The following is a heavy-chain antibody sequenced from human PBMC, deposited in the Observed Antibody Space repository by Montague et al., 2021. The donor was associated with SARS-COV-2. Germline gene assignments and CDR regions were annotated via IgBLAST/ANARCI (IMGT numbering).Heavy chain of an antibody. CDR2: IYASGNT. CDR1: GGSISNYY. V-gene: IGHV4-4*07. D-gene: IGHD3-10*01. J-gene: IGHJ6*02. Sequence: SETLSLTCTVSGGSISNYYWSWIRQPAGKGLEWIVRIYASGNTNYNPSLKSRVTMSVDTSKNQFSLKLSSVTAADTAVYYCAGDGPRSYYYDSGIYTWGGYGMDVWGQGTTVTVSS. CDR3: AGDGPRSYYYDSGIYTWGGYGMDV.